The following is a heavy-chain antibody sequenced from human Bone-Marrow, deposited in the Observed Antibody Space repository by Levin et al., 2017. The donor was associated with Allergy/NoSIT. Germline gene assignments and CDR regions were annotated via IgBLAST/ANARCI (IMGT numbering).Heavy chain of an antibody. J-gene: IGHJ4*02. CDR2: IDRSGSA. CDR3: ARGLIYGGTMLDS. Sequence: ESLKISCAVYGGSFNDYYWSWIRQPPGKGLEWIGEIDRSGSAKYNPSLKSRVTILVDTSKKQFSLRLSSLTAADAAVYYCARGLIYGGTMLDSWGQGTLVTVSS. D-gene: IGHD4-17*01. CDR1: GGSFNDYY. V-gene: IGHV4-34*01.